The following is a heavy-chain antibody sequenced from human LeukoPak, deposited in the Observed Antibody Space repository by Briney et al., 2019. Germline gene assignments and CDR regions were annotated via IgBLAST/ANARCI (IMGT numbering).Heavy chain of an antibody. CDR3: ANLISFLGLAGKGLDY. Sequence: LSGGSLRLSCEASGFTFSSYAMSWVRQAPGKGLEWVSGISGSGDRTYYADSVKGRFTISRDNSKNTLYLQMNSLRAEATAVYYCANLISFLGLAGKGLDYWGQGTLVTVSS. V-gene: IGHV3-23*01. CDR2: ISGSGDRT. CDR1: GFTFSSYA. D-gene: IGHD3-16*01. J-gene: IGHJ4*02.